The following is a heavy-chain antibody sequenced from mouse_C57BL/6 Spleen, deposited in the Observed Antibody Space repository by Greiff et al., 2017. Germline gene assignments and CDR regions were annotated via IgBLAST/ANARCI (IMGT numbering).Heavy chain of an antibody. J-gene: IGHJ2*01. CDR2: IHPNSGST. V-gene: IGHV1-64*01. D-gene: IGHD2-12*01. CDR3: ARSYYSYFDY. Sequence: QVQLQQPGAELVKPGASVKLSCKASGYTFTSYWMHWVKQRPGQGLEWIGMIHPNSGSTNYNEKFKSKATLTVDKSSSTAYMQLSSLTSEASAVYYCARSYYSYFDYWGQGTTLTVSS. CDR1: GYTFTSYW.